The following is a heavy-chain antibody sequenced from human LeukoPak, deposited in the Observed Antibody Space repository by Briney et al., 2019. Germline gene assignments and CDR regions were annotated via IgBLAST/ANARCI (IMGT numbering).Heavy chain of an antibody. CDR3: AKDSRWLWIAAAGPNWFDP. Sequence: GRSLRLSCAASGFTFSSYGMHWVRQAPGKGLEWVAVISYDGSNKYYADSVKGRLTISRDNSKNTLYLQMNSLRAEDTAVYYCAKDSRWLWIAAAGPNWFDPWGQGTLVTVSS. J-gene: IGHJ5*02. CDR1: GFTFSSYG. CDR2: ISYDGSNK. D-gene: IGHD6-13*01. V-gene: IGHV3-30*18.